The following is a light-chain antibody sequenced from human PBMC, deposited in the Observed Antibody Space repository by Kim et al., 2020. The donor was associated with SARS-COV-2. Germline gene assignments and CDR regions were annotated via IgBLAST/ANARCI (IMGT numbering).Light chain of an antibody. V-gene: IGKV3-20*01. J-gene: IGKJ4*01. CDR1: RTVGTNS. CDR2: NAS. Sequence: PGASATLSFRASRTVGTNSLAWYQQNTGQAPRLHIFNASITATDLPPRLSGSGSGAASTPTISRLEPEDSGVYSCQQYSISPLTFGGGA. CDR3: QQYSISPLT.